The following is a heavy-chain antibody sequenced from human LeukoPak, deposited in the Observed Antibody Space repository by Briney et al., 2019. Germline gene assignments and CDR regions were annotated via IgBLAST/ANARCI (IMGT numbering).Heavy chain of an antibody. J-gene: IGHJ4*02. Sequence: SETLSLTCTVSGASISSNYWSWIRQPPGKGLEWIGYKSYSESTNYNPSLRSRVTISIDTSKNQFSLRLGSVTAADTAVYYCARDDRYCSSTSCYGLGYWGQGTLVTVSS. CDR2: KSYSEST. CDR1: GASISSNY. D-gene: IGHD2-2*01. V-gene: IGHV4-59*12. CDR3: ARDDRYCSSTSCYGLGY.